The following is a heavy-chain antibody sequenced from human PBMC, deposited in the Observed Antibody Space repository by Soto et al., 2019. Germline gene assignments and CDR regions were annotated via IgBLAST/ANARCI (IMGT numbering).Heavy chain of an antibody. CDR3: ARGFYDREGYSNPFEN. V-gene: IGHV1-18*01. CDR1: GYTFTSYG. J-gene: IGHJ4*02. D-gene: IGHD3-22*01. Sequence: ASVKVSCKASGYTFTSYGISWVRQAPGQGLEWMGWISAYNGNTKYAQKLQGRVTMTTDTSTSTAYMELRSLRLSSVTAADTAIYYCARGFYDREGYSNPFENWGQGSLVTVSS. CDR2: ISAYNGNT.